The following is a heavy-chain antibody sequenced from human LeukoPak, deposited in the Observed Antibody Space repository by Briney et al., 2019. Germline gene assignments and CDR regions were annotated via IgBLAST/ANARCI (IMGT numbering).Heavy chain of an antibody. Sequence: GGSLRLSCAASGFTFSSYSMNWVRQAPGKGLEWVSSISSSSSYIYYVDSVKGRFTISRDNAKNSLYLQMNSLRAEDTAVYYCARVRSSSCISWGQGTLVTVSS. CDR1: GFTFSSYS. V-gene: IGHV3-21*01. J-gene: IGHJ5*02. D-gene: IGHD6-13*01. CDR3: ARVRSSSCIS. CDR2: ISSSSSYI.